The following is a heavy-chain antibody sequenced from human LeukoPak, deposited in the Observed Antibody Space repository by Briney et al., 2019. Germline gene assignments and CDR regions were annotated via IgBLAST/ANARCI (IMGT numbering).Heavy chain of an antibody. Sequence: SLRLSCAVSGFTFSSNCMSWVRQAPGKGLEWVSISHRVASTNYADSVKGRFTIFRDNSKNTLYLQMNSLRAEDTAVYYCARDSFLGRSSYSDSWGQGTLVTVSS. CDR2: SHRVAST. J-gene: IGHJ4*02. D-gene: IGHD2/OR15-2a*01. V-gene: IGHV3-53*01. CDR1: GFTFSSNC. CDR3: ARDSFLGRSSYSDS.